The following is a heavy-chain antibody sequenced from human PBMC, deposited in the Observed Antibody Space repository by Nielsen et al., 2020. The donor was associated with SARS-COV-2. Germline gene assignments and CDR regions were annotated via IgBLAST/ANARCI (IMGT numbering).Heavy chain of an antibody. V-gene: IGHV7-4-1*02. CDR2: INTNTGNP. CDR3: ARDPGVDFWSGRVWFDP. Sequence: ASVKVSCKASGYTLTSYAMNWVRQAPGQGLEWMGWINTNTGNPTYAQGFTGRFVFSLDTSVSTAYLQISSLKAEDTAVYYCARDPGVDFWSGRVWFDPWGQGTLVTVSS. CDR1: GYTLTSYA. D-gene: IGHD3-3*01. J-gene: IGHJ5*02.